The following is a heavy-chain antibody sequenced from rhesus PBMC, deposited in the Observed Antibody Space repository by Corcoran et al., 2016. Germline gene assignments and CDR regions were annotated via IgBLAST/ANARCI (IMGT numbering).Heavy chain of an antibody. Sequence: QVQLQESGPGLVKPSETLSLTCAVSGGSISGYYYWSWIRQPPGKGLAWIGGIYGSGGSTEYNPSLKSRVTISKDTSKNQFSLKLSSVTAADTAVYYCARALAAATPGYFEFWGQGALVTVSS. J-gene: IGHJ1*01. CDR1: GGSISGYYY. D-gene: IGHD6-43*01. V-gene: IGHV4-143*01. CDR2: IYGSGGST. CDR3: ARALAAATPGYFEF.